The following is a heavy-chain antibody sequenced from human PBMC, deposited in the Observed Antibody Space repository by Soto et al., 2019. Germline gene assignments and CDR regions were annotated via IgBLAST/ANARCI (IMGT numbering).Heavy chain of an antibody. CDR3: AKDDGFLEWLLVDP. CDR1: GFTFSSYG. D-gene: IGHD3-3*01. CDR2: ISYDGSNK. J-gene: IGHJ5*02. Sequence: PGGSLRLSCAASGFTFSSYGMHWVRQAPGKGLEWVAVISYDGSNKYYADSVKGRFTISRDNSKNTLYLRMNSLRAEDTAVYYCAKDDGFLEWLLVDPWGQGTLVTVSS. V-gene: IGHV3-30*18.